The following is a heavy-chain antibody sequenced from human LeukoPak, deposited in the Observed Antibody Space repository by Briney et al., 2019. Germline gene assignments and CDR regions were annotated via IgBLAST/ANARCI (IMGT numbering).Heavy chain of an antibody. V-gene: IGHV1-8*01. D-gene: IGHD1-1*01. Sequence: GASVKVSCKASGYTFSTCDINWVRQAAGQGLEWMGWMNPNSGNTGFAHKFQGRVTMTRDTSINTAYMELSSLRSEDTAVYYCARVLGSISHWGQGTLVTVPS. CDR3: ARVLGSISH. CDR1: GYTFSTCD. J-gene: IGHJ4*02. CDR2: MNPNSGNT.